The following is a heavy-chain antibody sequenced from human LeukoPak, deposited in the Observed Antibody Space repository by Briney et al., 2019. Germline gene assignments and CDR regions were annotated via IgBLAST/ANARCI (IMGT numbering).Heavy chain of an antibody. Sequence: PSETLSLTCYVSGGXIRSYYCNWIRQPAGKGLEWIGRIYSSGNTNYNPSLKGRVTMSVDTSKNQFSLKLSSVTAADTAVYYCARETNHGDFFFDYWGQGTLVTVSS. V-gene: IGHV4-4*07. D-gene: IGHD4-17*01. CDR3: ARETNHGDFFFDY. J-gene: IGHJ4*02. CDR2: IYSSGNT. CDR1: GGXIRSYY.